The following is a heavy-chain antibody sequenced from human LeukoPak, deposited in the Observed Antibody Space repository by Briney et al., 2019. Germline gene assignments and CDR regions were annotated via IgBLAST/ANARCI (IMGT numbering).Heavy chain of an antibody. Sequence: GGSLRLSCVASGFFFSNYDMNWVRQAPGKGLEWVSGLSSSGGSTFYADSVKGRFTISRDNSKNTVYLQMNSLRGEDTAIYHCARGVTVTTDFWGQGTLVTVSS. CDR1: GFFFSNYD. V-gene: IGHV3-23*01. J-gene: IGHJ4*02. D-gene: IGHD4-17*01. CDR3: ARGVTVTTDF. CDR2: LSSSGGST.